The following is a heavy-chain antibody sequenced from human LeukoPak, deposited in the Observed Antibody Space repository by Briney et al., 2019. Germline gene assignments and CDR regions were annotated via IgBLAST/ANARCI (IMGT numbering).Heavy chain of an antibody. CDR3: ARDPRAVAGLPSR. J-gene: IGHJ4*02. D-gene: IGHD6-19*01. CDR1: GFIFSSYA. V-gene: IGHV3-30-3*01. Sequence: SGGSLRLSCAASGFIFSSYAMHWVRQAPGKGLEWVAVISFDEGNKYYADSVKGRFTISRDNSKNTLYLQMNSLRAEDTAVYYCARDPRAVAGLPSRWGQGTLVTVSS. CDR2: ISFDEGNK.